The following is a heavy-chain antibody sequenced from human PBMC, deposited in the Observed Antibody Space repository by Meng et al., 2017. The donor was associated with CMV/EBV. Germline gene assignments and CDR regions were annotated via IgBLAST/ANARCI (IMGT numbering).Heavy chain of an antibody. J-gene: IGHJ5*02. D-gene: IGHD1-26*01. V-gene: IGHV4-34*10. CDR2: IHNFGSI. CDR3: ARLRSGSVRCCFDP. Sequence: QVPLQHCGPALVKPTAPLSLTCAVSGVSFTANCLSGIRQRHATGLEWIGDIHNFGSINYNYSPKRHVTISVNTDNTQFHMDLTSVTAADTAVYSCARLRSGSVRCCFDPWGQGTLVTVSS. CDR1: GVSFTANC.